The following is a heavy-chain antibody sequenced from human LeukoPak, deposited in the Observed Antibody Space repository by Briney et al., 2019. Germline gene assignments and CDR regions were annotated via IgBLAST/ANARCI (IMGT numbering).Heavy chain of an antibody. J-gene: IGHJ4*02. CDR3: ARGPYGSGSYY. V-gene: IGHV4-30-4*01. D-gene: IGHD3-10*01. Sequence: SQTLSLTCTVSGGSISSGDYYWSWIRQPPGKGLEWIGYIYYSGATYYNPSLKSRVTISVDTSKNQFSLKLTSVTAADTAVYFCARGPYGSGSYYWGQGTLVTVSS. CDR2: IYYSGAT. CDR1: GGSISSGDYY.